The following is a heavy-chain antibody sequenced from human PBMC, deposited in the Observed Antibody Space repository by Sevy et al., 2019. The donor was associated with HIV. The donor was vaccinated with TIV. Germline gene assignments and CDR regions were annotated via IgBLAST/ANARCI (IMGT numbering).Heavy chain of an antibody. CDR2: VYFTGNT. CDR3: ARDSTTRPRVLDY. CDR1: GDSISSYF. D-gene: IGHD1-1*01. V-gene: IGHV4-59*01. J-gene: IGHJ4*02. Sequence: SETLSLTCSVSGDSISSYFWTRVRQSPGKGLEWIGNVYFTGNTDYSPSLKSRVTLSLDTSKSQFSLTLKSVTAADTAIYFCARDSTTRPRVLDYWGQGTLVTVPQ.